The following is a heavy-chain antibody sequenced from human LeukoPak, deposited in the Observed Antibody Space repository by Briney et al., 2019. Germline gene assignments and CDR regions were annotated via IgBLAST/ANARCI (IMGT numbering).Heavy chain of an antibody. CDR1: GGSITSYY. V-gene: IGHV4-59*08. J-gene: IGHJ4*02. Sequence: SQTLSLTCTVSGGSITSYYWSWIRQPPGKGLEWIGYIYYSGSTNYNPSLKSRLTISVDASKNQFSLKLSSVTATDTAVYYCASLTTVTQGYFDSWGQGTLVTVSS. CDR3: ASLTTVTQGYFDS. D-gene: IGHD4-17*01. CDR2: IYYSGST.